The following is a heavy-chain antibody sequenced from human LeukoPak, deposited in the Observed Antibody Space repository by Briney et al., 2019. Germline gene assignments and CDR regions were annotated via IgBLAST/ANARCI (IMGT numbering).Heavy chain of an antibody. D-gene: IGHD3-22*01. CDR3: ARSGWPYYFDY. V-gene: IGHV3-74*01. CDR1: GFTFSSYW. Sequence: GGSLRLSCAASGFTFSSYWMHWVRHAPGKGLVWVSRIHSDGSSTSYADSVGGRFTISRDDAKSTLYLQMNSLRAEDTAVYYCARSGWPYYFDYWGQGTLVTVSS. J-gene: IGHJ4*02. CDR2: IHSDGSST.